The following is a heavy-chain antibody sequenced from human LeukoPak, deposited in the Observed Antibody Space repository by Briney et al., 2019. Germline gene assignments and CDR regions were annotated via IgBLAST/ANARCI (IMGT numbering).Heavy chain of an antibody. CDR3: ARSRRIDY. CDR2: INHSGST. V-gene: IGHV4-34*01. J-gene: IGHJ4*02. Sequence: NPSETLSLTCAVYGGSFSGYYWSWIRQPPGKGLEWIGEINHSGSTNYNPSLKSRVTISVDTSKNQFTLKLSSVTAADTAVYYCARSRRIDYWGQGTLVTVSS. CDR1: GGSFSGYY.